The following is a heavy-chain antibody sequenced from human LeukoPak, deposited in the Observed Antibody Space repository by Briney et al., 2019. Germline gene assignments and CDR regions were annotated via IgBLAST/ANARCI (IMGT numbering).Heavy chain of an antibody. Sequence: PSETLSLTCTVSGGSISSYYWSWIRQPPGKGLEWIGYIYYSGSTNYNPSLKSRVTISVDTSKNQFSLKLSSVTAADTAVYYCARAGYSSGPYYYYMDVWGQGTLVTVSS. CDR2: IYYSGST. J-gene: IGHJ6*03. V-gene: IGHV4-59*01. D-gene: IGHD6-19*01. CDR3: ARAGYSSGPYYYYMDV. CDR1: GGSISSYY.